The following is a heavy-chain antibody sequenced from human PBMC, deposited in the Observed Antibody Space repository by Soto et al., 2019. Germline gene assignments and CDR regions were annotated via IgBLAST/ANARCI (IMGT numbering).Heavy chain of an antibody. J-gene: IGHJ4*02. CDR3: ARGLSSGWYGLDYFDY. Sequence: GGPVKVSCKASGGTFSSYAISWVRQAPGQGLEWMGGIIPIFGTANYAQKFQGRVTITADKSTSTAYMELSSLRSEDKAVYYCARGLSSGWYGLDYFDYWGQGTLVTVSS. V-gene: IGHV1-69*06. CDR1: GGTFSSYA. D-gene: IGHD6-19*01. CDR2: IIPIFGTA.